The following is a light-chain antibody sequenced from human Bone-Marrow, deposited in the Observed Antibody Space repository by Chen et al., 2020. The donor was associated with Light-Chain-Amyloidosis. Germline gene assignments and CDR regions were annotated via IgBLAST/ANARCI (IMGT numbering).Light chain of an antibody. CDR1: QSLHHSRVYTY. CDR3: MQALQTPQYS. V-gene: IGKV2-28*01. J-gene: IGKJ2*01. CDR2: LGL. Sequence: DVAVTQSPLSLSVAPGESASISCRASQSLHHSRVYTYLDWYLQGPGQSPHLRIYLGLNRASGVPDRFSASGSGTDFTRTITAVEAADVGVYYCMQALQTPQYSFGQGTKLEI.